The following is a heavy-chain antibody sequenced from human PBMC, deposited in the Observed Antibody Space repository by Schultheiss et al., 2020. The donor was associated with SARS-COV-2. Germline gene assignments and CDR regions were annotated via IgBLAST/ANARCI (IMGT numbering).Heavy chain of an antibody. CDR1: GGSFSGYY. Sequence: SETLSLTCAVYGGSFSGYYWSWIRQPPGKGLEWIGSIYYSGSTYYNPSLKSRVTISADTSKNQLSLKLSSVTAADTAVYYCARLLGKGETDAFDIWGQGTMVTVSS. J-gene: IGHJ3*02. CDR2: IYYSGST. CDR3: ARLLGKGETDAFDI. D-gene: IGHD3-16*01. V-gene: IGHV4-34*01.